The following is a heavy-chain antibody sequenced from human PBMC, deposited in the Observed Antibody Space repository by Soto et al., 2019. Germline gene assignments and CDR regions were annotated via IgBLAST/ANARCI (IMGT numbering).Heavy chain of an antibody. CDR3: VRYLLELRNNWFDP. J-gene: IGHJ5*02. Sequence: PSETLCLTCTVSGGSISSYYSTCIRQPAGKGLEWIGRIYTSGSTNYNPSLKSRVTMSVDTSKNQFSLKLSSVTAADTAVYYCVRYLLELRNNWFDPWGHGTLVTVS. V-gene: IGHV4-4*07. CDR2: IYTSGST. CDR1: GGSISSYY. D-gene: IGHD1-7*01.